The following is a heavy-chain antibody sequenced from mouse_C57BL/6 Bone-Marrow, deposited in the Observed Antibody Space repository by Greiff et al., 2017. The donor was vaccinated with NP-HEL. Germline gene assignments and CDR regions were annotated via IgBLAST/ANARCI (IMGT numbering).Heavy chain of an antibody. CDR3: AGGYGNYGFAY. D-gene: IGHD2-1*01. CDR1: GFSLTSYG. V-gene: IGHV2-6*01. J-gene: IGHJ3*01. Sequence: VKLMESGPGLVVPSQSPSITCTVSGFSLTSYGVDWVRQSPGKGLEWLGVIWGVGSTNYNSALKSRLSISKDNSKSQVFLKMNSLQTDDTAMYYCAGGYGNYGFAYWGQGTLVTVSA. CDR2: IWGVGST.